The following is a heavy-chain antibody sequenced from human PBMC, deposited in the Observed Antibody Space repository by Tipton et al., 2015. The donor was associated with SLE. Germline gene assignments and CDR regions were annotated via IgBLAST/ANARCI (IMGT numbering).Heavy chain of an antibody. CDR1: GFSFDGYA. CDR2: ITWNSNFV. J-gene: IGHJ6*02. CDR3: AKDLRSIPVQPVGDALDV. V-gene: IGHV3-9*01. Sequence: SLRLSCAASGFSFDGYAMYWVRQAPGKGLEWVSSITWNSNFVGYVDSVRGRFTISRDNAKNSLFLQMTSLRPEDTALYYCAKDLRSIPVQPVGDALDVWGRGTTVIVSS. D-gene: IGHD2-2*01.